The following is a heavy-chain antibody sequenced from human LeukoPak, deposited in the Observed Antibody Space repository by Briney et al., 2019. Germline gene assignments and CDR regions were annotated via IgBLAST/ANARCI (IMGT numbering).Heavy chain of an antibody. D-gene: IGHD6-19*01. J-gene: IGHJ4*02. Sequence: GASAKVSCKASGYTFTGYYMHWVRQAPGQGLEWMGWINPNSGGTNYAQKFQGRVTMTRDTSISTAYMELSRLRSDDTAVYYCARDRPPYSSGWRTFDYWGQGTLVTVSS. CDR1: GYTFTGYY. V-gene: IGHV1-2*02. CDR3: ARDRPPYSSGWRTFDY. CDR2: INPNSGGT.